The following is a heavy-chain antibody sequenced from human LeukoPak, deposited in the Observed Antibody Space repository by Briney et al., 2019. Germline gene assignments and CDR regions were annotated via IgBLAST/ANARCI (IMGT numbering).Heavy chain of an antibody. V-gene: IGHV3-23*01. CDR2: ISGSGGST. J-gene: IGHJ4*02. D-gene: IGHD6-13*01. CDR3: AKDRRSSSFPFDY. Sequence: GGSLRLSCAASGFTLSSYAMSWVRQAPGKGLEWVSAISGSGGSTYYADSVKGRFTISRDNSKNTLYLQMNSLRAEDTAVYYCAKDRRSSSFPFDYWGQGTLVTVSS. CDR1: GFTLSSYA.